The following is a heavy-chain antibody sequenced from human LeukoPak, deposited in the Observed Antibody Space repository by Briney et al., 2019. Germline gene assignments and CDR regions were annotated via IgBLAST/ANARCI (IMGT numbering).Heavy chain of an antibody. J-gene: IGHJ6*02. V-gene: IGHV3-33*01. CDR3: TRLGNRIVVTISYFYYPMDV. CDR2: IWYDGSNK. CDR1: GFTFRSYG. D-gene: IGHD1-26*01. Sequence: PGGSLRLSCAASGFTFRSYGMHWVRQAPGKGLEWVAMIWYDGSNKYYSDSVKGRFTISRDNSENTVFLQMNSLRAEDTAVYYCTRLGNRIVVTISYFYYPMDVWGQGTTVTVSS.